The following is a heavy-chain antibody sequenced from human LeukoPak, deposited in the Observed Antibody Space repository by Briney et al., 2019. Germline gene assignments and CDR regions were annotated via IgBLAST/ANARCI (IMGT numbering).Heavy chain of an antibody. CDR3: ARWPYSGC. J-gene: IGHJ4*02. CDR2: IYYSGST. CDR1: GGSISSSSYY. V-gene: IGHV4-39*01. D-gene: IGHD6-19*01. Sequence: SETLSLTCTVSGGSISSSSYYWGWIRQPPGKGLEWIGSIYYSGSTYYNPSLKSRVTISVDTSKNQFSLKLSSVTAADTAVYYCARWPYSGCWGQGTLVTVSS.